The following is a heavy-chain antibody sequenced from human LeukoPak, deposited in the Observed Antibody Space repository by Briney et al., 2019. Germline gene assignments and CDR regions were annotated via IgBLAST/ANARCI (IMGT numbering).Heavy chain of an antibody. D-gene: IGHD1-26*01. V-gene: IGHV3-53*01. CDR1: AFSLSRNF. Sequence: GGSLRLSCAASAFSLSRNFMGWVRQAPGKGLEWVSLIYIGGDTYYADSVKGRFTISRDNSKNTIYLQMNSLRVEDTAVYYCAREVGSGSYLAHAFDLWGHGTMVTVSS. CDR2: IYIGGDT. CDR3: AREVGSGSYLAHAFDL. J-gene: IGHJ3*01.